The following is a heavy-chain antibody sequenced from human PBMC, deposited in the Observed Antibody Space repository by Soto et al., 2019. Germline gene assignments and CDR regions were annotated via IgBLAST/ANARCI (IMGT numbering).Heavy chain of an antibody. V-gene: IGHV4-30-4*01. J-gene: IGHJ4*02. CDR1: GGSITTGGYY. CDR2: RYYSGST. Sequence: SETLSLTCTVSGGSITTGGYYWSWIRQLPGKGLEWIGHRYYSGSTYYNPSLKSRVTISVDRSKNQFSLKLSSVTAADTAVYYCARGGCSSTSCYVRRNYYFDYWGQGTLVTVSS. D-gene: IGHD2-2*01. CDR3: ARGGCSSTSCYVRRNYYFDY.